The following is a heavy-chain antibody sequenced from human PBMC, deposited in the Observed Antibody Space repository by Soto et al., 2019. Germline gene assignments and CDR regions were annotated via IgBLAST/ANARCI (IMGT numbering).Heavy chain of an antibody. D-gene: IGHD1-1*01. CDR2: IFYSGST. Sequence: WTWIRQPPGKGLEWIGYIFYSGSTYYNPSLESRVTISVDTSKNQFSLKMYSATAADTAVYYCARGERKDAFDVWGQGTMVTVS. J-gene: IGHJ3*01. V-gene: IGHV4-31*02. CDR3: ARGERKDAFDV.